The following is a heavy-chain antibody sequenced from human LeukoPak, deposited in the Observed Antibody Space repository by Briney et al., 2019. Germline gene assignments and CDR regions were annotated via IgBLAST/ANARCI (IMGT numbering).Heavy chain of an antibody. CDR3: AKDHSCTGSSCNVGS. V-gene: IGHV3-23*01. CDR1: GFIFSRFD. J-gene: IGHJ3*01. Sequence: GGSLRLFCGAWGFIFSRFDMRWLRQSPGKGLEWVSAISGSGGSTYYADCVRGRFTISRDYSKNTLFLQMNSLRAEDTAVFYCAKDHSCTGSSCNVGSWGQGTMVTVSS. D-gene: IGHD2-2*01. CDR2: ISGSGGST.